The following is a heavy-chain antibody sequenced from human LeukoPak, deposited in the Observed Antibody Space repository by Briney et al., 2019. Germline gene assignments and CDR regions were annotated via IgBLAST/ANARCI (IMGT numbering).Heavy chain of an antibody. J-gene: IGHJ4*02. V-gene: IGHV4-59*02. CDR1: GGSVSSYY. CDR3: ARGPRDGNFDY. D-gene: IGHD5-24*01. Sequence: SETLSLTCTVSGGSVSSYYWSWIRQPPGKGLEWIGYIHYSGSTNYNPSLKSRVTISVDTSKNQFSLKLSSVTAADTAVYYCARGPRDGNFDYWGQGTLVTVSS. CDR2: IHYSGST.